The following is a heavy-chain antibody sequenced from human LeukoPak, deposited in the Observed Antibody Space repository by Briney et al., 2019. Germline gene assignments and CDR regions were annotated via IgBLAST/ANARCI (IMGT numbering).Heavy chain of an antibody. V-gene: IGHV4-39*01. CDR2: IYYSGST. J-gene: IGHJ4*02. CDR1: GGSISSSSYY. D-gene: IGHD3-22*01. CDR3: ARLTYYYDSSGYYRHIDY. Sequence: SGTLSLTCTVSGGSISSSSYYWGWIRQPPGKGLEWIGSIYYSGSTYYNPSLKSRVTISVDTSKNQFSLKLSSVTAADTAVYYCARLTYYYDSSGYYRHIDYWGQGTLVTVSS.